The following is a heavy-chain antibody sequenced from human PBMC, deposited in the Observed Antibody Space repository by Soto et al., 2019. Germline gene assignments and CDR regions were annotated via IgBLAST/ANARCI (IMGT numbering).Heavy chain of an antibody. CDR1: GFTFSSYG. CDR3: ARDALGEYCSSTSCYGGWFDP. Sequence: ESGGGVVQPGRSLRLSCAASGFTFSSYGMHWVRQAPGKGLEWVAVIWYDGSNKYYADSVKGRFTISRDNSKNTLYLQMNSLRAEDTAVYYCARDALGEYCSSTSCYGGWFDPWGQGTLVTVSS. V-gene: IGHV3-33*01. CDR2: IWYDGSNK. D-gene: IGHD2-2*01. J-gene: IGHJ5*02.